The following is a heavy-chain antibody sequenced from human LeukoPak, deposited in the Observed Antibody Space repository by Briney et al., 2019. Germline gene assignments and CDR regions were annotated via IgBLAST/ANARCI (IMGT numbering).Heavy chain of an antibody. V-gene: IGHV4-4*02. J-gene: IGHJ4*02. D-gene: IGHD3-22*01. Sequence: SGTLSLTCAVSGGSISSSNWWSWVRQPPGKGLEWIGEIYHSGSTNYNPSLKSRVTISVDASKNQFSLKLSSVTAADTAVYYCARHGGAYYYDSSGYLDYWGQGTLVTVSS. CDR3: ARHGGAYYYDSSGYLDY. CDR1: GGSISSSNW. CDR2: IYHSGST.